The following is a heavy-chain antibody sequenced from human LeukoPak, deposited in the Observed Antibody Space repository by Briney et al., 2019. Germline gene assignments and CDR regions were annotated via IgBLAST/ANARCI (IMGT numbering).Heavy chain of an antibody. CDR2: FDPEDGET. V-gene: IGHV1-24*01. CDR1: GYTLTELS. Sequence: ASVKVSCKVSGYTLTELSMHWVRQAPGKGLEWMGGFDPEDGETIYAQKFQGRVTMTEDTSTDTAYMELSSLRSEDTAVYYCATEGGSYSTYVLGYWGQGTLVIVSS. D-gene: IGHD1-26*01. CDR3: ATEGGSYSTYVLGY. J-gene: IGHJ4*02.